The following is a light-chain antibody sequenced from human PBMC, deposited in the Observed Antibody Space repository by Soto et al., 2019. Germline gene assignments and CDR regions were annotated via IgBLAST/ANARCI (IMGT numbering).Light chain of an antibody. V-gene: IGLV1-40*01. CDR1: NTNIGAGYD. CDR3: QSYDSSLTAWKV. CDR2: ANI. J-gene: IGLJ3*02. Sequence: QSVLTQPPSVSGALGQRVSISCTGSNTNIGAGYDGNWYQQLPGTAPKLLIYANINRPSGVPDRFSGSKSGASAFRVITGLQAEQEADYCCQSYDSSLTAWKVFGGGTKLTVL.